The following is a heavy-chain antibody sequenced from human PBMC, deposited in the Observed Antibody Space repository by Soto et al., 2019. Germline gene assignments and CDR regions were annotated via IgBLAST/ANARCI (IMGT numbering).Heavy chain of an antibody. D-gene: IGHD1-26*01. J-gene: IGHJ4*02. Sequence: ASVKVSCKSSGHTFTWNYMHWVLQAPGQGLEWMGIINPDGDVTTYAHKFRGRVTLTREMSTSTSYMELRSLTSEDTAVYYCASKFPRGSFKYFDTWGQGTLVTVSS. CDR1: GHTFTWNY. CDR2: INPDGDVT. V-gene: IGHV1-46*01. CDR3: ASKFPRGSFKYFDT.